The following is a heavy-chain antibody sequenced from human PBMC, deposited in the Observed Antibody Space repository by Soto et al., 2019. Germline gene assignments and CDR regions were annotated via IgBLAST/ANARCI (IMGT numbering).Heavy chain of an antibody. CDR1: GFTFSDSY. D-gene: IGHD3-10*01. CDR3: TVWGSGSDLGSA. Sequence: EVQLVESGGGLIQPGESLRLSCSTSGFTFSDSYMDWVRQAPGKGLGWVGRTKNKAASYATEYAASVKGRFSISRDQSQNSTYLQMISLKIEGTAVYYCTVWGSGSDLGSAWGQGSQVSVSS. J-gene: IGHJ4*02. V-gene: IGHV3-72*01. CDR2: TKNKAASYAT.